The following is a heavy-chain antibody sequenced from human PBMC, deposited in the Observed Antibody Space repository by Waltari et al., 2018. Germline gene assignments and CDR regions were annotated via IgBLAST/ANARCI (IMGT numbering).Heavy chain of an antibody. J-gene: IGHJ2*01. CDR2: ISGSGGRT. D-gene: IGHD6-13*01. V-gene: IGHV3-23*04. CDR3: AKGRIAAAGRVWYFDL. CDR1: GFTFSSYA. Sequence: VQLVESGGGLVQPGGSLRLSCAASGFTFSSYAMSWVRQAPGKGLGWVSAISGSGGRTDDADSGKGRFTIPRDNAKNTLYLQMNSLRAEDTAVYYCAKGRIAAAGRVWYFDLWGRGTLVTVSS.